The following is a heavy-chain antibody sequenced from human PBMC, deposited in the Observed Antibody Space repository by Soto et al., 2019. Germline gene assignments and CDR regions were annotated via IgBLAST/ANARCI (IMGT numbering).Heavy chain of an antibody. V-gene: IGHV4-30-4*01. J-gene: IGHJ6*02. Sequence: QVQLQESGPGLVKPSQTLSLTCTVSGGSISSGDYYWSWIRQPPGKGLEWIGYIYYSGSTYYNPYLKSRVTISVDTSKNQFSLKRSSVTAADTAVYYCARGLGNIVVVPAAHGMDVWGQGTTVTVSS. CDR3: ARGLGNIVVVPAAHGMDV. D-gene: IGHD2-2*01. CDR2: IYYSGST. CDR1: GGSISSGDYY.